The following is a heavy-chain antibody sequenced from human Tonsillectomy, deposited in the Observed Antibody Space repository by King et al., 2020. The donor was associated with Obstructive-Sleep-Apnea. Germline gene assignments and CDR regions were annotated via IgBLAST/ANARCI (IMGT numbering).Heavy chain of an antibody. Sequence: VQLVESGGGVVQPGGALRLSCAASGFTFSGYGMHWVRQAPGKGVGWGAVILYVGSNKDYANSVKGRFTISRDNSKNTLYLQMNSLRAEDTAVYYCARHERLFDYWGQGTLVTVSS. CDR2: ILYVGSNK. V-gene: IGHV3-33*01. J-gene: IGHJ4*02. D-gene: IGHD4-11*01. CDR3: ARHERLFDY. CDR1: GFTFSGYG.